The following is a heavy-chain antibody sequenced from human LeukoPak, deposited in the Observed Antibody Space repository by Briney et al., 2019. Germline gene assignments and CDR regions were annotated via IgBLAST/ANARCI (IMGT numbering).Heavy chain of an antibody. Sequence: PSQTLSLTCTVSGGSISSGGYYWSWIRQPPGKGLEWIGYIYHSGSTYYNPSLKSRVTISVDRSKNQFSLKLSSVTAADTAVYYCARGRYCSSTSCHSLQHWGQGTLVTVSS. CDR2: IYHSGST. V-gene: IGHV4-30-2*01. D-gene: IGHD2-2*01. CDR1: GGSISSGGYY. CDR3: ARGRYCSSTSCHSLQH. J-gene: IGHJ1*01.